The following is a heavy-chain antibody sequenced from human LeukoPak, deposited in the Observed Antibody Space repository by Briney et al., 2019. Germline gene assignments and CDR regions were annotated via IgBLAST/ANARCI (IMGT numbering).Heavy chain of an antibody. D-gene: IGHD6-25*01. CDR3: ARPGGYPGLNYFDY. CDR1: GGSFSGYY. Sequence: PSETLSLTCAVYGGSFSGYYWSWIRQPPGKGVEWIGEINHSGSTNYNPSLKRRVTISVDTSKNQFSPKLSSVTAADTAVYYCARPGGYPGLNYFDYWGQGTLVTVSS. J-gene: IGHJ4*02. CDR2: INHSGST. V-gene: IGHV4-34*01.